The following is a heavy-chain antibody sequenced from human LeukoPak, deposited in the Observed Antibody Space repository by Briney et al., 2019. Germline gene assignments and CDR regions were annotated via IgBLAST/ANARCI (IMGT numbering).Heavy chain of an antibody. D-gene: IGHD3-22*01. CDR3: ARDLAYYYDSSGYNHFDY. Sequence: GGSRRLSCAASGFTFSSYSMNWVRQAPGKGLEWVSYISSSSSTIYYADSVKGRFTISRDNAKNSLYLQMNSLRPEDTAVYYCARDLAYYYDSSGYNHFDYWGQGTLVTVSS. CDR2: ISSSSSTI. CDR1: GFTFSSYS. V-gene: IGHV3-48*04. J-gene: IGHJ4*02.